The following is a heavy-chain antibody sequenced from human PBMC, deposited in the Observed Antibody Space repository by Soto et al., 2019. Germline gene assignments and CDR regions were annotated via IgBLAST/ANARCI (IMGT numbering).Heavy chain of an antibody. CDR3: AKDPQQLIVYFDY. Sequence: GGSLRLSCTASGFTFSNAWINWVRQAPGKGLEWVGRIKSKTDGGTTDFAAPVRGRFAISRDDSKNMVYLQMNSLKTEDTAVYYCAKDPQQLIVYFDYWGQGTQVTVSS. CDR1: GFTFSNAW. CDR2: IKSKTDGGTT. J-gene: IGHJ4*02. D-gene: IGHD6-13*01. V-gene: IGHV3-15*07.